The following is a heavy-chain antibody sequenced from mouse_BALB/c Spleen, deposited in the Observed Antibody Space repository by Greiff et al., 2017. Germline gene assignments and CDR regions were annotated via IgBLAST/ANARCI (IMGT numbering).Heavy chain of an antibody. D-gene: IGHD4-1*01. Sequence: QVQLQQSGPELVKPGASVKISCKASGYAFSSSWMNWVKQRPGQGLEWIGRIYPGDGDTNYNGKFKSKATLTADKSSSTAYMQLSSLTSVDSAVYCCARSGTGTPFDYWGQGTTLTVSS. J-gene: IGHJ2*01. V-gene: IGHV1-82*01. CDR1: GYAFSSSW. CDR2: IYPGDGDT. CDR3: ARSGTGTPFDY.